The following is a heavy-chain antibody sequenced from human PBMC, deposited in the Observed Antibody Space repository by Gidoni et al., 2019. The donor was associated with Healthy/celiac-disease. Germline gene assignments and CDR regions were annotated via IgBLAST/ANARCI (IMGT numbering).Heavy chain of an antibody. V-gene: IGHV5-51*03. CDR3: ARRVPPDTDSGSWYDY. CDR1: GYSFTSYW. J-gene: IGHJ4*02. Sequence: EVQLVQSGAEVKKPGASLKISCKGSGYSFTSYWIGWVRQMPGKGLAWMGFIYPGDSDTRYSPSFQGQVTISADKSISTAYLQWSSLKAADTAMYYCARRVPPDTDSGSWYDYWGQGTLVTVSS. D-gene: IGHD6-13*01. CDR2: IYPGDSDT.